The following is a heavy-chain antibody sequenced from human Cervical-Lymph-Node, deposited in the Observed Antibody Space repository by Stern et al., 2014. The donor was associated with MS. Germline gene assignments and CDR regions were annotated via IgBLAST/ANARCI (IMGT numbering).Heavy chain of an antibody. Sequence: DQLEESGGGVVQPGRSLRLSCAASGFSFSRYAMHWVRQAPGKGLEWVALIWYDGSNPYYADSVTGRFTISRDNFKNTLYLQMNSLRAEDTAVYYCASAYSSSHYYFDYWGQGTLVTVSS. CDR3: ASAYSSSHYYFDY. CDR2: IWYDGSNP. D-gene: IGHD6-13*01. J-gene: IGHJ4*02. CDR1: GFSFSRYA. V-gene: IGHV3-33*01.